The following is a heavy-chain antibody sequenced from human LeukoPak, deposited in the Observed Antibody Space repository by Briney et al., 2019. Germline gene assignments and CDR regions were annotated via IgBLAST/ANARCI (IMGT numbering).Heavy chain of an antibody. D-gene: IGHD2-15*01. Sequence: SETLSLTCTVSGGSISSGVYYWSWIRQHPGKGLEWIGYIYYSGSTYYNPSLKSRVTISVDTSKNQFSLKLSSVTAADTAVYYCAREVVVAATPRILYYYGMDVWGQGTTVTVSS. CDR1: GGSISSGVYY. J-gene: IGHJ6*02. CDR2: IYYSGST. V-gene: IGHV4-31*03. CDR3: AREVVVAATPRILYYYGMDV.